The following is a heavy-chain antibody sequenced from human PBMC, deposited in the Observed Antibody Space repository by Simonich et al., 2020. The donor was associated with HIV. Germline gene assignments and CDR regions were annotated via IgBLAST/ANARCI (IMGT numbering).Heavy chain of an antibody. J-gene: IGHJ4*02. Sequence: QLQLQESGPGMGKPSGTLSPTCTVPGGSIDSSSYYWGWLRQPPGKGREWIGSFYYSGSTYYHPSLKSRVTISVDTSKNQFSLKLSSVTAADTAVYYCASITGTTFRVSYWGQGTLVTVSS. D-gene: IGHD1-7*01. V-gene: IGHV4-39*01. CDR2: FYYSGST. CDR3: ASITGTTFRVSY. CDR1: GGSIDSSSYY.